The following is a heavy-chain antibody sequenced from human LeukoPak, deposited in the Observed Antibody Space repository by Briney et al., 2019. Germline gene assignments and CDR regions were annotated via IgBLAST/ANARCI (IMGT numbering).Heavy chain of an antibody. V-gene: IGHV4-31*03. D-gene: IGHD6-13*01. J-gene: IGHJ6*02. CDR2: IYYSGST. CDR3: ARGLYSSSPFYYGMDV. Sequence: SETLSLTCTVSGGSISRSSSYYWGWIRQPPGKGLEWIGYIYYSGSTYYNPSLKSRVTISLDTPKNQFSLKLSSVTAADTAVYYCARGLYSSSPFYYGMDVWGQGTTVTVSS. CDR1: GGSISRSSSYY.